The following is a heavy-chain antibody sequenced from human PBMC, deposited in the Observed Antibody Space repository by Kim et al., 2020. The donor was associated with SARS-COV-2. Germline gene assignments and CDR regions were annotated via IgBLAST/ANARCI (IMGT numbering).Heavy chain of an antibody. CDR2: ISSSSSYI. Sequence: GGSLRLSCAASGFTFSSYSMNWVRQAPGKGLEWVSSISSSSSYIYYADSVKGRFTNSRDNAKNSLYLQMNSLRAEDTAVYYCAREPSDYCSSTSCYRDAFDIWGQGTMVTVSS. J-gene: IGHJ3*02. CDR3: AREPSDYCSSTSCYRDAFDI. CDR1: GFTFSSYS. V-gene: IGHV3-21*04. D-gene: IGHD2-2*01.